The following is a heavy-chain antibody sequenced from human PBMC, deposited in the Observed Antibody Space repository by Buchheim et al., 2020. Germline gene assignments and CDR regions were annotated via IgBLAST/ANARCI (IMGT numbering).Heavy chain of an antibody. D-gene: IGHD3-10*01. CDR2: IKQDGSEK. CDR1: GFTFSSYW. Sequence: EVQLVESGGGLVQPGGSLRLSCAASGFTFSSYWMSWVRQAPGKGLEWVANIKQDGSEKYYVDSVKGRFTISRDNAQNSLHLQRNSLRAEDTAVYYCARDPQGQIFGEDPWGMDVWGQGTT. J-gene: IGHJ6*02. CDR3: ARDPQGQIFGEDPWGMDV. V-gene: IGHV3-7*01.